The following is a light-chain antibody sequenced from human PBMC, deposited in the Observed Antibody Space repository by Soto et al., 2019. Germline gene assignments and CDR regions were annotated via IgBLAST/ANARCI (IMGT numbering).Light chain of an antibody. J-gene: IGKJ2*01. CDR3: HHYGSSAYT. CDR2: GAS. V-gene: IGKV3-20*01. Sequence: EIVLTQSPGTLSLSPGERATLACRASQSVRSNYLAWYQQRPGQAPRLLIYGASSRATGIPDRFSGSGSGTDVTLTISRLEPEDCAVYYCHHYGSSAYTFGQGTTLEIK. CDR1: QSVRSNY.